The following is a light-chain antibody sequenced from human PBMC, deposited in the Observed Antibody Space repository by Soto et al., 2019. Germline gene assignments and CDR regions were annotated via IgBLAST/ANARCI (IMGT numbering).Light chain of an antibody. CDR1: QSLMHTDGNTY. Sequence: DIVMTQTPLFSPVTLGQPASISCRSGQSLMHTDGNTYLNWLHQRPGQPPRLLIRKVSDRFSGVPDRFSGSGAGTDFTLEISRVEPEDVVVYYCMQVTHFQYTFGQGTRLEIK. CDR2: KVS. CDR3: MQVTHFQYT. V-gene: IGKV2-24*01. J-gene: IGKJ2*01.